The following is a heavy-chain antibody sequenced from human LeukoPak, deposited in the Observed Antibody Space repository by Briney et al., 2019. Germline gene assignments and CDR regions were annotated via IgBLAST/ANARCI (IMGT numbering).Heavy chain of an antibody. V-gene: IGHV5-51*01. CDR1: GYGFPTYW. Sequence: GESLKISCKGSGYGFPTYWIAWVRRMPGKGLEWMGVIYPYDSEIRYSPSFQGQVTISADKSISTAYLQWSSLKASDTAMYYCARPNWARRYFDYWGQGTLVTVSS. D-gene: IGHD7-27*01. CDR3: ARPNWARRYFDY. J-gene: IGHJ4*02. CDR2: IYPYDSEI.